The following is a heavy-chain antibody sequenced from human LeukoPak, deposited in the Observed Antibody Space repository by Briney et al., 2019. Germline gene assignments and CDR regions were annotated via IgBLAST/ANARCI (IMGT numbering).Heavy chain of an antibody. CDR3: ATSKRRYEGFDY. Sequence: ASVKVSCKASGYTFNTSGVAWVRQAPGQGLEWMGWISGYNGDTDYAANLQGRVTLTTDTSTNTAYMELRSLRSDDAAVYYCATSKRRYEGFDYWGQGTLVTVSS. CDR2: ISGYNGDT. CDR1: GYTFNTSG. D-gene: IGHD1-1*01. V-gene: IGHV1-18*01. J-gene: IGHJ4*02.